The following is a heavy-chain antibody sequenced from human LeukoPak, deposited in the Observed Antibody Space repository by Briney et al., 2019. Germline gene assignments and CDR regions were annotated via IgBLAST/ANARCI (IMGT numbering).Heavy chain of an antibody. CDR3: ARGLTGDLRTGYYGMDV. J-gene: IGHJ6*02. CDR1: GFTFSSYA. V-gene: IGHV3-30-3*01. CDR2: ISYDGSNK. Sequence: PGGSLRLSCAASGFTFSSYARHWVRQAPGKGLEWVAVISYDGSNKYYADSVKGRFTISRDNSKNTLYLQMNSLRAEDTAVYYCARGLTGDLRTGYYGMDVWGQGTTVTVSS. D-gene: IGHD7-27*01.